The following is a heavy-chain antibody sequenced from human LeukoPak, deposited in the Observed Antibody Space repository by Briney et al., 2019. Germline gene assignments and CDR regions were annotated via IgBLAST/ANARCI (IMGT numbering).Heavy chain of an antibody. D-gene: IGHD6-19*01. CDR1: GGSFSGYY. V-gene: IGHV4-34*01. CDR2: INHSGST. Sequence: SETLSLTCAVYGGSFSGYYWSWIRQPPGKGLEWIGEINHSGSTNYNPSLMSRVTISVDTSKNQFSLKLSSVTAADTAVYYCARGRGSGWSYYYYGMDVWGQGTTVTVSS. J-gene: IGHJ6*02. CDR3: ARGRGSGWSYYYYGMDV.